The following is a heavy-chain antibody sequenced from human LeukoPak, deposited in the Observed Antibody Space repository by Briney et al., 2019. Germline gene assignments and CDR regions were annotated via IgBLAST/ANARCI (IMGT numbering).Heavy chain of an antibody. CDR2: ISSDETDK. D-gene: IGHD3-22*01. Sequence: PGRSLRLSCAASGFTFSNYGMHWVRQAPGKGLEWVAVISSDETDKYYADSVKGRFTISRENSNDTLYLQMNSLRAEDTAVYYCVKGRDYNDASAYYIGDFWGQGTLVTVSS. J-gene: IGHJ4*02. CDR1: GFTFSNYG. CDR3: VKGRDYNDASAYYIGDF. V-gene: IGHV3-30*18.